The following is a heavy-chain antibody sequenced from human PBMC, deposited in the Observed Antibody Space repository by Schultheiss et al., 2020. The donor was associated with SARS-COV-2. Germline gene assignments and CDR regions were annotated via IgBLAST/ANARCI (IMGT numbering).Heavy chain of an antibody. D-gene: IGHD3-16*02. CDR3: ASRRSYDYVWGSYRPYYYYGMDV. CDR1: GFTFSSYS. CDR2: ISSSSSYI. V-gene: IGHV3-21*01. Sequence: GESLKISCAASGFTFSSYSMNWVRQAPGKGLEWVSSISSSSSYIYYADSVKGRFTISRDNAKNSLYLQMNSLRAADTAVYYCASRRSYDYVWGSYRPYYYYGMDVWGQGTTVTVSS. J-gene: IGHJ6*02.